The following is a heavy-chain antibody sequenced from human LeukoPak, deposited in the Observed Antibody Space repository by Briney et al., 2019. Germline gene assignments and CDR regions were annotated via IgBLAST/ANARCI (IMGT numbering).Heavy chain of an antibody. CDR1: GFTFTSYA. J-gene: IGHJ2*01. D-gene: IGHD6-19*01. CDR2: ISPSGGST. CDR3: AKEPTSRGSGRGYFDL. V-gene: IGHV3-23*01. Sequence: GGSPRLSGAASGFTFTSYAMSWVRQAPGKGLEWVSAISPSGGSTYYPDSVKGRFTISRDNSKNTLYLQVNSLRAEDTAVYFCAKEPTSRGSGRGYFDLWGRGTLVTVPS.